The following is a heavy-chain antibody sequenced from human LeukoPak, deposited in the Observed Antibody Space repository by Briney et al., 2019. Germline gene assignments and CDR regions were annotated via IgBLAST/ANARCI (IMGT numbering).Heavy chain of an antibody. V-gene: IGHV3-30*04. CDR1: GFTLSGYS. CDR3: ARGLQYYYGSGSYPYYFDY. CDR2: ISYDGSNK. J-gene: IGHJ4*02. D-gene: IGHD3-10*01. Sequence: GGSLRLSCAASGFTLSGYSMDWVRQAPGKGLEWVAVISYDGSNKYYADSVKGRFTISRDNSKNTLYLQMNSLRAEDTAVYYCARGLQYYYGSGSYPYYFDYWGQGTLVTVSS.